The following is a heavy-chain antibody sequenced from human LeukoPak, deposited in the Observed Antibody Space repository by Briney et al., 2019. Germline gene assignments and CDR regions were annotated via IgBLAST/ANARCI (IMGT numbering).Heavy chain of an antibody. V-gene: IGHV6-1*01. Sequence: RTYYRSKWYNDYAVSVKSRITINPDTSKNQFSLKLSSVTAADTAVYYCARVRELTNDAFDIWGQGTMVTVSS. CDR3: ARVRELTNDAFDI. J-gene: IGHJ3*02. CDR2: TYYRSKWYN. D-gene: IGHD1-26*01.